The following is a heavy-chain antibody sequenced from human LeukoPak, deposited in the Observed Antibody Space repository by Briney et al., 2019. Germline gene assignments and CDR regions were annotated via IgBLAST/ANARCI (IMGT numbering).Heavy chain of an antibody. V-gene: IGHV4-34*01. CDR2: INHSGST. Sequence: SETLSLTCAVYGGSFSGYYWSWIRQPPGKGLEWIGEINHSGSTNYNPSLKSRVTISVDTSKNQFSLKLSSVTAADTAVYYCARKRGPKYYFDYWGQGTLVTVSS. CDR3: ARKRGPKYYFDY. D-gene: IGHD2-15*01. CDR1: GGSFSGYY. J-gene: IGHJ4*02.